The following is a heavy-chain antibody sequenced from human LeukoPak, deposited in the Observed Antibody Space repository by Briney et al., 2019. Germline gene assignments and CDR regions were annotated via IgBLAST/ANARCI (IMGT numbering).Heavy chain of an antibody. CDR3: ARYYFDFPYMDV. CDR1: GFTFNNYN. Sequence: PGGSLRLSCAGSGFTFNNYNMNWVRQAPGKALEWVSSITSSGAYIFYADSVKGRFTISRDNAENSLYLQMNSLRAEDTAVYYCARYYFDFPYMDVWGKGTAVTISS. J-gene: IGHJ6*03. V-gene: IGHV3-21*01. CDR2: ITSSGAYI. D-gene: IGHD3-9*01.